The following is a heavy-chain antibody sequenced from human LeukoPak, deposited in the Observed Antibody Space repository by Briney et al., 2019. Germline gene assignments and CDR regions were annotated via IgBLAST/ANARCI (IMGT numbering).Heavy chain of an antibody. Sequence: SETLSLTCTVSGGSISSSSYFWGWIRQPPGKGLEWIGSIYYSGSTYYNPSLKSRVTISVDASKNQFSLKLSSATAADTAVYYCASEVQLYDYWGQGTLVTVSS. CDR1: GGSISSSSYF. D-gene: IGHD2/OR15-2a*01. CDR3: ASEVQLYDY. J-gene: IGHJ4*02. V-gene: IGHV4-39*01. CDR2: IYYSGST.